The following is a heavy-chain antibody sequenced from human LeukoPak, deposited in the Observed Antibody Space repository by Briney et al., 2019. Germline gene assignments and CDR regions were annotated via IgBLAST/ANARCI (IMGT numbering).Heavy chain of an antibody. D-gene: IGHD5-24*01. J-gene: IGHJ4*02. V-gene: IGHV5-51*01. CDR3: ASRDAYNPLARDY. CDR2: IYPGDSDT. Sequence: GESLKISCKGSGYSFTSYWIGWVRQMPGKGLEWMGIIYPGDSDTRYSPSFQGQVTISADKSVSTAYLQWRSLEASDTAVYYCASRDAYNPLARDYWGQGTLVTVSS. CDR1: GYSFTSYW.